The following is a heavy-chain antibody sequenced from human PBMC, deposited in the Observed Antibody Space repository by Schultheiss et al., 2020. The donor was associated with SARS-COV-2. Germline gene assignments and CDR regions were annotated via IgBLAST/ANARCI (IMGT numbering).Heavy chain of an antibody. V-gene: IGHV3-15*01. Sequence: GGSLRLSCAASGFTFSNAWMSWVRQAPGKGLEWVGRIKSKTDGGTTDYAAPVKGRFTISRDDSKNTLYLQMNSLRAEDTAVYYCAKDHWCSNITCNTNYWGQGTLVTVSS. CDR2: IKSKTDGGTT. CDR1: GFTFSNAW. J-gene: IGHJ4*02. CDR3: AKDHWCSNITCNTNY. D-gene: IGHD2/OR15-2a*01.